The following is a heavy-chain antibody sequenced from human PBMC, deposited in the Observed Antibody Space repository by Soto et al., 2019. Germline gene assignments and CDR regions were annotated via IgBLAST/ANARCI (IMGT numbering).Heavy chain of an antibody. CDR2: IYYSGST. J-gene: IGHJ6*03. Sequence: SETLSLTCTVSGGSISSYYWSWIRQPPGKGLEWIGYIYYSGSTNYNPSLKSRVTISVDTSKNQFSLKLSSVTAADTAVYYCARDGRYCSGGSCYNPYYYYYMDVWGKGTTVTVSS. CDR1: GGSISSYY. V-gene: IGHV4-59*01. D-gene: IGHD2-15*01. CDR3: ARDGRYCSGGSCYNPYYYYYMDV.